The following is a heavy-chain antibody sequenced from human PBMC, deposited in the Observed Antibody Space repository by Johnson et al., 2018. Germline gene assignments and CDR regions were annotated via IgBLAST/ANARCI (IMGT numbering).Heavy chain of an antibody. J-gene: IGHJ6*04. D-gene: IGHD3-10*01. Sequence: QVQLVESGPGLVKPSETLSLTCTVSGGSISSSYWSWIRQPPGTGLAWLGYIYYSGSPTYNPPLMSRVTIPVDTSKNQFSLKLSSLTAPDTAVYYCAREWGGLPMDGWGKGTTVTVSS. CDR3: AREWGGLPMDG. CDR1: GGSISSSY. CDR2: IYYSGSP. V-gene: IGHV4-59*01.